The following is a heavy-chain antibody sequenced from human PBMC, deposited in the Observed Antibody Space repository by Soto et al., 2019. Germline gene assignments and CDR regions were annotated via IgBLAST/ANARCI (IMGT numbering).Heavy chain of an antibody. CDR3: AKYYYDSSGYYLAGWYFDL. CDR1: GGSISSYY. V-gene: IGHV4-59*01. J-gene: IGHJ2*01. D-gene: IGHD3-22*01. Sequence: QVQLQESGPGLVKPSETLSLTCTVSGGSISSYYWSWIRQPPGKGLEWIGYIYYSGSTNYNPSLKSRVTISVDTAKNQFSLKLSSVTAADTAVYYCAKYYYDSSGYYLAGWYFDLWGRGTLVTVSS. CDR2: IYYSGST.